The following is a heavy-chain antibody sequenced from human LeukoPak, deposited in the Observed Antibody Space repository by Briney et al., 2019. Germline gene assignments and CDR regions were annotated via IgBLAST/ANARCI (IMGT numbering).Heavy chain of an antibody. Sequence: PGGSLRLSCAASGFTFSSYGMNWVRQTPGKGLEWVSYISGSSSYIYYADSPKGRFTVSRDNTNTSLYLQMNSLRAEDTAAYYCARSQGTLTSPFDSWGHGTLVTVSS. CDR2: ISGSSSYI. CDR3: ARSQGTLTSPFDS. V-gene: IGHV3-21*06. D-gene: IGHD2-21*02. CDR1: GFTFSSYG. J-gene: IGHJ4*01.